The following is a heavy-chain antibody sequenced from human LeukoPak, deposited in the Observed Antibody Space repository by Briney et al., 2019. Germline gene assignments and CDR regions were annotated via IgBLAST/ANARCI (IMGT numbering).Heavy chain of an antibody. V-gene: IGHV1-69*13. D-gene: IGHD2-2*01. Sequence: SVKVSCKASGYTFTSYAISWVRQAPGQGLEWMGGIIPIFGTANYAQKFQGRVTITADESTSTAYMELSSLRSEDTAVYYCARGSSRNYYYGMDVWGQGTTVTVSS. CDR1: GYTFTSYA. CDR2: IIPIFGTA. J-gene: IGHJ6*02. CDR3: ARGSSRNYYYGMDV.